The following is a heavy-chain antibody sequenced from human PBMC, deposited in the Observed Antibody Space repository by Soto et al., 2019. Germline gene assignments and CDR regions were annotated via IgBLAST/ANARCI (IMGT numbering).Heavy chain of an antibody. Sequence: GGSLRLSCAASGFTFSSYGMHWVRQAPGKGLEWVAVIWYDGSNKYYADSVKGRFTISRDNSKNTLYLQMNSLGAEDTAVYYCARVRGYYDSSGYYQLGYYFDYWGQGTLVTVSS. CDR2: IWYDGSNK. J-gene: IGHJ4*02. V-gene: IGHV3-33*01. CDR3: ARVRGYYDSSGYYQLGYYFDY. D-gene: IGHD3-22*01. CDR1: GFTFSSYG.